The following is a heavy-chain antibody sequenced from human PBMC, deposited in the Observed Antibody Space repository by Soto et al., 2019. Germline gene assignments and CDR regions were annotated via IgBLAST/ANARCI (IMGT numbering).Heavy chain of an antibody. CDR3: ARDRDGSGVDYHGLDV. CDR2: ISYDGTDK. Sequence: QVQLAESGGGVVQPGRSLRLSCAASGFTFSSYSMHWVRQPPGDGLEWVAFISYDGTDKYYADSVRGRFTIFRDNSNNTLQLQMNSLRVEDTAVYYCARDRDGSGVDYHGLDVWGQGTTVTGSS. D-gene: IGHD3-10*01. V-gene: IGHV3-30-3*01. J-gene: IGHJ6*02. CDR1: GFTFSSYS.